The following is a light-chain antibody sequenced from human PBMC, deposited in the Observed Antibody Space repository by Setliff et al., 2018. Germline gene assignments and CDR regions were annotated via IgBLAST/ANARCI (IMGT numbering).Light chain of an antibody. CDR2: EVS. V-gene: IGLV2-14*01. Sequence: QSALTQPASVSGSPGQSITISCTGTSSDVGGYNYVSWYQQHPGKAPKLMIYEVSDRPSGVSNRFSGSKSGNTAFLTISGLQAEDEADYYCTSYTASFTYVFGTGTKGTVL. CDR1: SSDVGGYNY. J-gene: IGLJ1*01. CDR3: TSYTASFTYV.